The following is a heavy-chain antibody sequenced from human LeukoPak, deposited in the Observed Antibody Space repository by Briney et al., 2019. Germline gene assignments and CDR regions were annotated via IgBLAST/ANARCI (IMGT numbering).Heavy chain of an antibody. D-gene: IGHD3-10*01. J-gene: IGHJ4*02. CDR3: ARHRRKSIIGTVSSRGFDS. V-gene: IGHV5-51*01. CDR2: IYPGDSDT. Sequence: GESLKISCKGSGYTFTDYWIAWVRQMPGKGLQWMGIIYPGDSDTRYSPSFQGQVTISADKSISTAYLQWSSLKASDTAMYYCARHRRKSIIGTVSSRGFDSWGQGTLVTVSS. CDR1: GYTFTDYW.